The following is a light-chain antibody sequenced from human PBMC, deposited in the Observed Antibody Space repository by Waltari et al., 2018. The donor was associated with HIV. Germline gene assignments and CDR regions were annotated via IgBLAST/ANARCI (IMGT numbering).Light chain of an antibody. V-gene: IGKV4-1*01. CDR3: QQYYATSVT. CDR2: WAS. J-gene: IGKJ4*01. Sequence: DIVMTQSPDFLSVSLGERATLNCKSSQSLFYSSKNKNFLAWYQVKPQQAPKLLIDWASTGQVGVHGRFSVSGSGADFAHTVDSRQLEDVAVYYCQQYYATSVTFGGGT. CDR1: QSLFYSSKNKNF.